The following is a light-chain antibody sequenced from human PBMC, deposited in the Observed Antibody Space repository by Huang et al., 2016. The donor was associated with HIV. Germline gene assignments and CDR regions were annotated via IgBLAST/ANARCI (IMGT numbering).Light chain of an antibody. V-gene: IGKV3-11*01. Sequence: EIVLTQSPATLSLSPGERATLSCRASQSVGSYLAWYQQRPGQAPRLLIDDASSRATGLPARFRGSGSGTDFTLTIGSLAPEDSAVYYCQQRSDWPTFGQGTKVEIK. CDR1: QSVGSY. CDR3: QQRSDWPT. J-gene: IGKJ1*01. CDR2: DAS.